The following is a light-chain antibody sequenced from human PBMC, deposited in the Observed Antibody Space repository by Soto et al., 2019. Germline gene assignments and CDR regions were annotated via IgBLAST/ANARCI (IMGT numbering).Light chain of an antibody. Sequence: QSVLTQPPSASGTPGQRVTISCSGSDSNIATNYVSWFQQLPGTAPKLLIYSNNQRPSGVPDRFSGSKSGTSASLAISGLRSEDEAHYYCAAWDDSLSGVFGGGTKVTVL. J-gene: IGLJ2*01. CDR1: DSNIATNY. CDR3: AAWDDSLSGV. CDR2: SNN. V-gene: IGLV1-47*02.